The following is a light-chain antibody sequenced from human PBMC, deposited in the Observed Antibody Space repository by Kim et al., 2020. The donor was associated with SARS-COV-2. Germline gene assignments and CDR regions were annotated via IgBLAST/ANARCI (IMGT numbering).Light chain of an antibody. CDR2: DVS. CDR1: SSDVGGYNY. CDR3: SSYTSSSTL. V-gene: IGLV2-14*03. J-gene: IGLJ2*01. Sequence: QSALTQPTSVSGPPGQSITISCTGTSSDVGGYNYVSWYQQHPGKAPKLMIYDVSNRPSGVSNRFSGSKSGNTASLTISGLQAEDEADYYCSSYTSSSTLFGGGTQLTVL.